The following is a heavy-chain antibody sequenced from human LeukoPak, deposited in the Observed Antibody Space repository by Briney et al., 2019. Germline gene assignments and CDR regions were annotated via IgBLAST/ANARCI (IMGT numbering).Heavy chain of an antibody. Sequence: SETLSLTCTVSGDSITNYFWSWIRQPPGKGLEWIGHIYYTGSTNYKPSLRSRVTISVDTSTNQFSLRLRSLTAADTAVYYCARGRVAYSAYYFDYWGQGTLVTVSS. V-gene: IGHV4-59*01. CDR1: GDSITNYF. CDR2: IYYTGST. J-gene: IGHJ4*02. D-gene: IGHD2-15*01. CDR3: ARGRVAYSAYYFDY.